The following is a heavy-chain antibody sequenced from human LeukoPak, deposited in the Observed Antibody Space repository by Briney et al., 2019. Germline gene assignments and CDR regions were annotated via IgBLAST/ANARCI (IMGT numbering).Heavy chain of an antibody. Sequence: GGSLRLSCAASGFTFSSYWMHWVRQAPGKGLVWVSRINSDGSSTSYADSVKGRFTISRGNAKNTLYLQMNSLRAEDTAVYYCAGSYDYSNYEDAFDIWGQGTMVTVSS. V-gene: IGHV3-74*01. D-gene: IGHD4-11*01. J-gene: IGHJ3*02. CDR1: GFTFSSYW. CDR3: AGSYDYSNYEDAFDI. CDR2: INSDGSST.